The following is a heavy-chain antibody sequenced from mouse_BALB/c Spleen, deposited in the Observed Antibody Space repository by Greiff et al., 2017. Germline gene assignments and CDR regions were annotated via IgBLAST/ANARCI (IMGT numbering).Heavy chain of an antibody. J-gene: IGHJ4*01. V-gene: IGHV5-9-4*01. CDR2: ISSGGSYT. D-gene: IGHD1-1*01. CDR1: GFTFSSYA. CDR3: ARGTTVVARDAMDY. Sequence: DVKLVESGGGLVKPGGSLKLSCAASGFTFSSYAMSWVRQSPEKRLEWVAEISSGGSYTYYPDTVTGRFTISRDNAKNTLYLEMSSLRSEDTAMYYCARGTTVVARDAMDYWGQGTSVTVSS.